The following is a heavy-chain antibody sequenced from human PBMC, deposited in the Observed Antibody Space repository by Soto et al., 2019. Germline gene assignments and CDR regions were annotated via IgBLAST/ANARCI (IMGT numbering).Heavy chain of an antibody. CDR1: GFTFSSYG. J-gene: IGHJ6*02. D-gene: IGHD1-1*01. CDR2: IWYDGSNK. Sequence: GGSLRLSCAASGFTFSSYGMHWVRQAPGKGLEWVAVIWYDGSNKYYADSVKGRFTISRDNSKNTLYLQMNSLRAEDTAVYYCARERGAQEHYYYYYGMDVWGQGTTVTVSS. CDR3: ARERGAQEHYYYYYGMDV. V-gene: IGHV3-33*01.